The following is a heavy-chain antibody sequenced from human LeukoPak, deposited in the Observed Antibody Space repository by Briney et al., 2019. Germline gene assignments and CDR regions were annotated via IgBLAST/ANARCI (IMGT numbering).Heavy chain of an antibody. V-gene: IGHV3-66*01. Sequence: GGSLRLSCAASGLSVNGNYWGWVRHTPGKRPQWIYIIYSDGKTLYADSVRGRFTFSRDNSKNTLYLQMYSLRVEDTAVYFCAGGDYPITYWGQGSMVTVSS. CDR3: AGGDYPITY. CDR1: GLSVNGNY. CDR2: IYSDGKT. D-gene: IGHD4-17*01. J-gene: IGHJ4*02.